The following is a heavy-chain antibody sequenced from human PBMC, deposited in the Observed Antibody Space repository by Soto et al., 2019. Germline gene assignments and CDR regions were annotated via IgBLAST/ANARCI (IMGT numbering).Heavy chain of an antibody. D-gene: IGHD3-3*01. CDR1: GYTFTDYA. J-gene: IGHJ4*02. CDR2: INAGNDRT. Sequence: ASAQVSSKASGYTFTDYASHWVRQAPGQRLEWLGWINAGNDRTKYSQKFQGRVSITRDTSASTAYMELSSLRSEETALYYCAGGEVFFGYWGQGTLVTVSS. CDR3: AGGEVFFGY. V-gene: IGHV1-3*01.